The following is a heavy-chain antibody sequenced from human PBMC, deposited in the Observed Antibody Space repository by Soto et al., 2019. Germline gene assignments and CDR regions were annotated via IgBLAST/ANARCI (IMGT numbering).Heavy chain of an antibody. J-gene: IGHJ4*02. CDR1: GYTFTSYG. V-gene: IGHV1-3*01. Sequence: ASVKVSCKXSGYTFTSYGIHWVRQAPGQRLEWMGWINAANGDTKYSPKFQGRVTITRDTSASTAYMELSSLRSEDTAVYYCAKDRNYPRDQFHYWGQGTLVTVSS. CDR3: AKDRNYPRDQFHY. D-gene: IGHD1-7*01. CDR2: INAANGDT.